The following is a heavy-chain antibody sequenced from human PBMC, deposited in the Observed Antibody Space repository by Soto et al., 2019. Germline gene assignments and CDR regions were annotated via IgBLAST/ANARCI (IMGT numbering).Heavy chain of an antibody. CDR3: ARAGLEPANAFDV. V-gene: IGHV3-21*06. CDR2: ISGSGSYI. J-gene: IGHJ3*01. D-gene: IGHD2-2*01. CDR1: GFIFSSYT. Sequence: GGSLRLSCTASGFIFSSYTINLVRQAPGKGLEWVSSISGSGSYIYIADSMKGRITIPRDNAQNSVHLQMNSLRVEDTAVYYCARAGLEPANAFDVWGQGTKVTVSS.